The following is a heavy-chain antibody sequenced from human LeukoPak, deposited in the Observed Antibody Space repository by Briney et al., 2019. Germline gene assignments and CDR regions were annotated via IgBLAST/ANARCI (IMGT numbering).Heavy chain of an antibody. CDR1: GGSFSGYY. CDR2: INRSGST. J-gene: IGHJ5*02. Sequence: SETLSLTCAVYGGSFSGYYWSWIRQPPGKGLEWIGEINRSGSTNYNPSFMSRVTILVDTYNKKFSLKLSSVTAADTAVYYCARRCRWPHRGWFDPWGQGTLVTVSS. CDR3: ARRCRWPHRGWFDP. D-gene: IGHD4-23*01. V-gene: IGHV4-34*01.